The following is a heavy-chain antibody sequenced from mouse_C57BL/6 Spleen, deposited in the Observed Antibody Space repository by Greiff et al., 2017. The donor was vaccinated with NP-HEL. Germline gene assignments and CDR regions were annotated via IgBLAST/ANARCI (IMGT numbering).Heavy chain of an antibody. D-gene: IGHD2-3*01. V-gene: IGHV1-69*01. CDR3: ARWVGYYPYGYFDV. CDR2: IDPSDSYT. Sequence: VQLQQPGAELVMPGASVKLSCKASGYTFTSYWMHWVKQRPGQGLEWIGKIDPSDSYTNYNQKFKGKSTLTVDKSSSTAYMQLSSLTSEDSAVYDCARWVGYYPYGYFDVWGTGTTVTVSS. CDR1: GYTFTSYW. J-gene: IGHJ1*03.